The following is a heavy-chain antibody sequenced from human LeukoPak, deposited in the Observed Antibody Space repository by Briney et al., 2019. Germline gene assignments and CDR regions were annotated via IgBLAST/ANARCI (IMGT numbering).Heavy chain of an antibody. V-gene: IGHV3-21*01. CDR3: ARDAVTQPRSDISGYYPPYHFDY. CDR1: GFTFSSYS. CDR2: ISSTSGYI. J-gene: IGHJ4*02. D-gene: IGHD3-22*01. Sequence: GGSLRLSCAASGFTFSSYSINWVRQAPGKGLEWVSFISSTSGYIYNADSVKGRFTISRDNAKNSLYLQMNSLRAEDTAVYYCARDAVTQPRSDISGYYPPYHFDYWGQGTLVTVSS.